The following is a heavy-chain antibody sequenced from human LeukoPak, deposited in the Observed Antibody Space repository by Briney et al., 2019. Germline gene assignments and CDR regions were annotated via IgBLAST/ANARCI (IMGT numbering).Heavy chain of an antibody. V-gene: IGHV4-39*01. D-gene: IGHD3-10*01. CDR3: ARLLYGSGSYSNIFDS. J-gene: IGHJ4*02. CDR1: GGSISSSSYY. CDR2: VYYSGST. Sequence: PSETLSLTCTVSGGSISSSSYYWGWIRQPPGKGLEWIGNVYYSGSTYYNPSLKSRVTISVDTSKNQFSLKLSSVTAADTAVYYCARLLYGSGSYSNIFDSWGQGTLVTVSS.